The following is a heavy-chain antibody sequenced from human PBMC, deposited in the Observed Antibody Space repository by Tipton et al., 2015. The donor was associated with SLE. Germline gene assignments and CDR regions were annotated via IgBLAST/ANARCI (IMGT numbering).Heavy chain of an antibody. D-gene: IGHD3-9*01. V-gene: IGHV1-46*01. CDR2: IIPSAGST. J-gene: IGHJ4*02. CDR3: ARDPVRFFDLILRDY. CDR1: GYTFTSYY. Sequence: QLVQSGAEVKQPGASVKVSCKASGYTFTSYYIHWVRQAPGQGLEWMGIIIPSAGSTNYAQKFQGRVTMTRDTSTSTVYMELSSLTSEDTAVYYCARDPVRFFDLILRDYWGQGTLVTVSS.